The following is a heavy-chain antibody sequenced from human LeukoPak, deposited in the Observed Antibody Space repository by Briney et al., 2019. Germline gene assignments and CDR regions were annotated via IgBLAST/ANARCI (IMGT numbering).Heavy chain of an antibody. CDR1: GFTFTSYS. CDR2: ISGGGGST. CDR3: AQDQNMIVVVISN. D-gene: IGHD3-22*01. J-gene: IGHJ4*02. Sequence: GGSLRLSCAAPGFTFTSYSMNWVRQAPGKGLEWVSTISGGGGSTYYADSVKGRFTISRDNSKNTLYLQVNSLRAEDTAVYYCAQDQNMIVVVISNWGQGTLVTVSS. V-gene: IGHV3-23*01.